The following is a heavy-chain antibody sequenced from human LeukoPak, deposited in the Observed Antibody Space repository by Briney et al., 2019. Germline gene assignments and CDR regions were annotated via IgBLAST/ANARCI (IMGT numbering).Heavy chain of an antibody. CDR3: AGVSRPRDPTSSAAHQPYDY. D-gene: IGHD2-2*01. V-gene: IGHV1-2*02. J-gene: IGHJ4*02. Sequence: ASVKVSCKASGYTFTDNLIHWVRQAPGQGPEWMGWIIPSGGGTKYEQKFQDRVTMTRDMSINTAYMELSGLRPDDTAVYYCAGVSRPRDPTSSAAHQPYDYWGQGTLVSVSS. CDR2: IIPSGGGT. CDR1: GYTFTDNL.